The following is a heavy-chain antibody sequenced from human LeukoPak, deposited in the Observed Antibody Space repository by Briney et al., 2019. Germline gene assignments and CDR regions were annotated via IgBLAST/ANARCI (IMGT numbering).Heavy chain of an antibody. Sequence: GASVKVSCKASGYTFTSYAMNWVRQAPGQGLEWMGWINTNTGNPTYAQGFTGRFVFSLDTSVSTAYLQISSLKAEDTAVYYCARGGRSISYCSSTSCRNNWFDPWGQGTLVTVSS. V-gene: IGHV7-4-1*02. D-gene: IGHD2-2*01. CDR2: INTNTGNP. CDR3: ARGGRSISYCSSTSCRNNWFDP. CDR1: GYTFTSYA. J-gene: IGHJ5*02.